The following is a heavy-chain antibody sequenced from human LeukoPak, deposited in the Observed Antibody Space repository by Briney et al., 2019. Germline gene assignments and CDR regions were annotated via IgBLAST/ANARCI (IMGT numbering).Heavy chain of an antibody. Sequence: SETLSLTCTVSGGSISSFLWSWIRQPPGKGLEWIGSMHYSGDTKYNPSLKSRVSLSIDTSKQQFSLRLSSVTAADTAVYYCARDLELERNRWNYFESWGQGTLVTVSS. J-gene: IGHJ4*02. CDR1: GGSISSFL. V-gene: IGHV4-59*01. CDR2: MHYSGDT. CDR3: ARDLELERNRWNYFES. D-gene: IGHD1-1*01.